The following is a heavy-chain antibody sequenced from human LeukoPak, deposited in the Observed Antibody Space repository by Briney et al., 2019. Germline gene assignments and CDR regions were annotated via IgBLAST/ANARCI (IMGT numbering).Heavy chain of an antibody. CDR3: ARHEVVLAASPSYWYFGL. J-gene: IGHJ2*01. CDR2: ISSSSSYI. V-gene: IGHV3-21*01. D-gene: IGHD2-15*01. CDR1: RFTFGNYA. Sequence: PGGSLRLSCAASRFTFGNYAMGRVRQAPGKGLEWVSSISSSSSYIYCADSVKGRFTISRDNAKNSLYLQMNSLRAEDTAVYYFARHEVVLAASPSYWYFGLWGRGTLVTVSS.